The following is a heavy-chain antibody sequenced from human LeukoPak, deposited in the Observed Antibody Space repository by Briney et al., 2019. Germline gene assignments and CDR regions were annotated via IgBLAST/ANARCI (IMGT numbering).Heavy chain of an antibody. CDR3: AKARVVYSSSVDWFDV. D-gene: IGHD6-6*01. V-gene: IGHV3-33*06. CDR1: GFTFSSYG. Sequence: GGSLRLSCAASGFTFSSYGMHWVRQAPGKGLEWVSVIWYDGSNKDYADSVKGRFTISRDNAKNMLYLQMNSLRAEDTAVDFCAKARVVYSSSVDWFDVWGQGTLVTVSS. CDR2: IWYDGSNK. J-gene: IGHJ5*02.